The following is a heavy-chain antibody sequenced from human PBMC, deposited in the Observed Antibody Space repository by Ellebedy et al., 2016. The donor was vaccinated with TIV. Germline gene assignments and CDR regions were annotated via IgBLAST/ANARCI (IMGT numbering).Heavy chain of an antibody. CDR3: ARRGYSYGYFYYGMDV. Sequence: GGSLRLSXAASGFAFSGYAMSWVRQAPGKGLEWVSSISYSSDITHYADSVKGRFTISRDNAKNTLYLQMNSLRAEDTAVYYCARRGYSYGYFYYGMDVWGQGTTVTVSS. V-gene: IGHV3-23*01. CDR2: ISYSSDIT. CDR1: GFAFSGYA. D-gene: IGHD5-18*01. J-gene: IGHJ6*02.